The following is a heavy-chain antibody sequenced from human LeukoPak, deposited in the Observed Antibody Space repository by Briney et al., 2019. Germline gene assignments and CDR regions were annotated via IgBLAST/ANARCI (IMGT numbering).Heavy chain of an antibody. J-gene: IGHJ4*02. CDR1: GYTFTSYD. CDR2: IIPIFGTA. CDR3: ARDSGSGSSAGATFDY. V-gene: IGHV1-69*13. Sequence: SVKVSCKTSGYTFTSYDLNWVRQATGQGLEWMGGIIPIFGTANYAQKFQGRVTITADESTSTAYMELSSLRSEDTAVYYCARDSGSGSSAGATFDYWGQGTLVTVSS. D-gene: IGHD1-26*01.